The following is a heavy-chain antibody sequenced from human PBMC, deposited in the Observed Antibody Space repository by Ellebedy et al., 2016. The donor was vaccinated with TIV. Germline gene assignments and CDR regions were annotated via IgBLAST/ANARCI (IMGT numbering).Heavy chain of an antibody. CDR1: GGSISSSNW. Sequence: MPSETLSLTCAVSGGSISSSNWWSWVRQPPGKGLEWIGEIYHSGSTNYNPSLKSRVTISVDKSKNQFSLKLSSVTAADTAVYYCARVGYGGESYYYYYGMDVWGQGTTVTVSS. V-gene: IGHV4-4*02. D-gene: IGHD4-23*01. CDR2: IYHSGST. J-gene: IGHJ6*02. CDR3: ARVGYGGESYYYYYGMDV.